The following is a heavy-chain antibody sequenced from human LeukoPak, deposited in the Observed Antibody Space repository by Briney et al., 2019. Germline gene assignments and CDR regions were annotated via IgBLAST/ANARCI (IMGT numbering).Heavy chain of an antibody. Sequence: TSVKVSCKASGFTFTSSAMQWVRQARGQRLEWRGWIVVGSGNTNYAQKFPERVTSTRNMSTSTANMVLSSLRSEATAVYYCAAGSKDRGGCSHHDYWGQGTLVTVSS. V-gene: IGHV1-58*02. CDR3: AAGSKDRGGCSHHDY. D-gene: IGHD3-10*01. J-gene: IGHJ4*02. CDR2: IVVGSGNT. CDR1: GFTFTSSA.